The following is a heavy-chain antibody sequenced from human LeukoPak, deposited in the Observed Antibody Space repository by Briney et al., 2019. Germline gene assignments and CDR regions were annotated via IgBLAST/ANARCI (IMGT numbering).Heavy chain of an antibody. V-gene: IGHV3-21*01. J-gene: IGHJ4*02. D-gene: IGHD6-13*01. CDR2: ISSSSSYI. CDR3: AKDGGRHKSIAAAGRFDY. Sequence: PGGSLRLSCAASGFTFSSYSMNWVRQAPGKGLEWVSSISSSSSYIYYADSVKGRFTISRDNAKNSLYLQMNSLRAEDTAVYYCAKDGGRHKSIAAAGRFDYWGQGTLVTVSS. CDR1: GFTFSSYS.